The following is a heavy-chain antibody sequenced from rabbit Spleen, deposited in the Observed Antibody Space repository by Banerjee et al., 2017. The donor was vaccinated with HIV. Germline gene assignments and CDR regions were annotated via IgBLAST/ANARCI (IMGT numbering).Heavy chain of an antibody. CDR3: ARDNWDPYILNL. CDR1: GFSFSDRDV. J-gene: IGHJ4*01. V-gene: IGHV1S40*01. CDR2: INAATGKP. Sequence: QSLEESGGDLVKPEGYLTLTCKASGFSFSDRDVMCWVRQAPGKGLEWIACINAATGKPVYATWASGRFTISRTSSTTVTLQVTRLTAADTATYFCARDNWDPYILNLWGPGTLVTVS. D-gene: IGHD3-3*01.